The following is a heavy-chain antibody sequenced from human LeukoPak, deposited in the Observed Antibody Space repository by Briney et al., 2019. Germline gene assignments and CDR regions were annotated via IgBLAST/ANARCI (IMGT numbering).Heavy chain of an antibody. Sequence: GGSLRLSCAASGFPFSSYSMNWVRQAPGKGPELVSSISSSSSYIYYADSVKGRFTISRDNAKNSLYLQMNSLRAEDTAVYYCHREEGDDAFDIWGQGTMVTVSS. CDR2: ISSSSSYI. CDR1: GFPFSSYS. D-gene: IGHD3-10*01. CDR3: HREEGDDAFDI. J-gene: IGHJ3*02. V-gene: IGHV3-21*01.